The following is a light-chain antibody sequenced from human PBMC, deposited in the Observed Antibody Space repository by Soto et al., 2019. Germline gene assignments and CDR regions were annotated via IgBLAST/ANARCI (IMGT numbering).Light chain of an antibody. Sequence: DIQMTQSPSSLSASVGDRVTITCRASQSISSYLNWYQQIPGKAPKVLIYATSSLQSGVPSRFSGRGSGTEFTITISRPQREDFATYYGQQSYGLPQTFGRGSRVEIK. CDR1: QSISSY. CDR3: QQSYGLPQT. J-gene: IGKJ2*01. V-gene: IGKV1-39*01. CDR2: ATS.